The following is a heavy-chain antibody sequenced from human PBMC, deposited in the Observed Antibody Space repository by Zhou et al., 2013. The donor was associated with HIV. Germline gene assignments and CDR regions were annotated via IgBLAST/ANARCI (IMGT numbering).Heavy chain of an antibody. CDR1: GGSISNYY. CDR2: IYTSGTT. J-gene: IGHJ4*02. CDR3: ASSPRRHIATSFDY. V-gene: IGHV4-4*07. Sequence: VQLRESGPGLVKPSETLSLTCTVSGGSISNYYWSWIRQPAGKGLEWIGRIYTSGTTNYNPSLKSRVTMSVDTSKNQFSLKLSSVTAADTAVYYCASSPRRHIATSFDYWGQGTLVTVSS. D-gene: IGHD6-13*01.